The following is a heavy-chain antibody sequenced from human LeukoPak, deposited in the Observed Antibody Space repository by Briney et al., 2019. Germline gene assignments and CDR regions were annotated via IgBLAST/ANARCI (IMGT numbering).Heavy chain of an antibody. J-gene: IGHJ4*02. CDR3: GRQCRTSVGLRYLDN. V-gene: IGHV3-74*01. CDR1: GFTFSSYW. D-gene: IGHD1-14*01. CDR2: INSDGSST. Sequence: GGSLRLSCEASGFTFSSYWMYWVRQAPGKGLVWVSRINSDGSSTNYADSVKGRFTISRDNAKNTLYLQMNSLRPEDTAVYYCGRQCRTSVGLRYLDNWGQGTLVTVSS.